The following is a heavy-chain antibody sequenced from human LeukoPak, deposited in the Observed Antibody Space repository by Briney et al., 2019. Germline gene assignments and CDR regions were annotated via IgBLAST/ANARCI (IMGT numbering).Heavy chain of an antibody. V-gene: IGHV5-51*01. CDR1: GYSFTSYW. CDR3: ARLGLGGYDSSGYYLGY. Sequence: PGESLKISCKGSGYSFTSYWIGWVRQMPGKGLEWMGIIYPGDSDTRYSPSFQGQVIISADKSISTAYLQRSSLKASDTAMYYWARLGLGGYDSSGYYLGYWGQGTLVTVSS. CDR2: IYPGDSDT. D-gene: IGHD3-22*01. J-gene: IGHJ4*02.